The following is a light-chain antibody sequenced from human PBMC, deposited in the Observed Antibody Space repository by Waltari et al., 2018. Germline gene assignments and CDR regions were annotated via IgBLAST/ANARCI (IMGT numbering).Light chain of an antibody. J-gene: IGLJ1*01. CDR1: SSDGGAYDF. V-gene: IGLV2-14*01. CDR3: SSYTTSGTLV. CDR2: GVN. Sequence: QSAPTQPASVSGSPGQSITISCPGTSSDGGAYDFVSWHQQYPGKAPKVMIYGVNNRPSGVSNRFSGSKSGNTASLIISGLQADDEADYYCSSYTTSGTLVFGTGTKVTVL.